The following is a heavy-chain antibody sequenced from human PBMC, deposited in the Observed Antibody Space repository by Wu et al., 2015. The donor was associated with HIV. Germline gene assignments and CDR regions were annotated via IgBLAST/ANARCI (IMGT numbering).Heavy chain of an antibody. Sequence: QVHLVQSGAEVKKPGASVKVSCKLSGNTLTDVSIHWVRQAPGKGLEWMGGHDPEDLGTIYAQKFQGRVTMTEDTSTDTAYMELSSLNSEDTAVYYCATLIRYNLNDKADAFDFWGHGTMVTVSS. CDR1: GNTLTDVS. D-gene: IGHD1-1*01. CDR3: ATLIRYNLNDKADAFDF. V-gene: IGHV1-24*01. CDR2: HDPEDLGT. J-gene: IGHJ3*01.